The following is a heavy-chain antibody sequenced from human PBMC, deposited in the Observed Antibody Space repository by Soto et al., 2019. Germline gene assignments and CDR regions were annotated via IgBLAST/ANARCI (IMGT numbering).Heavy chain of an antibody. CDR3: ARHVWSIPAALNWIEP. CDR2: IYNIGVT. Sequence: PSETLSLTCTVSSGSISTGSTDDWGWIRQPPGKGLEWIGNIYNIGVTFYNPSLKTRVTISIDTSKNQFSLKLSSVTAADTAVYYCARHVWSIPAALNWIEPWGQGDMLTVSS. D-gene: IGHD6-13*01. J-gene: IGHJ5*02. CDR1: SGSISTGSTDD. V-gene: IGHV4-39*01.